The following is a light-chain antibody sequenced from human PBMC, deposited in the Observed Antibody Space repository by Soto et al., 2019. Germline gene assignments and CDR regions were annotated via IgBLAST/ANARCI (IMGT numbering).Light chain of an antibody. V-gene: IGKV4-1*01. Sequence: DIVMTQSPDSLTVSLGERATINCKSSQSVLYSSNNKNFLAWYQQKPGQPPKLLINWASSRDSGVPDRFTGRGSGTDFTLTISSLQAEDVAVYYCQQYYSALTFGGGTKVEIK. J-gene: IGKJ4*01. CDR2: WAS. CDR3: QQYYSALT. CDR1: QSVLYSSNNKNF.